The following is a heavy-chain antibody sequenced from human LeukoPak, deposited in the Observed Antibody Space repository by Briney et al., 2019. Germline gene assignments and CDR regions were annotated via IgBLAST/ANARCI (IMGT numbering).Heavy chain of an antibody. V-gene: IGHV3-48*01. CDR1: GFTFSSYE. CDR2: ISSSSSTI. D-gene: IGHD2-2*01. CDR3: ARDLGGGDIVVVPAATRRGY. Sequence: AGGSLRLSCAASGFTFSSYEMNWVRQAPGKGLEWVSYISSSSSTIYYADSVKGRFTISRDNAKNSLYLQMNSLRAEDTAVYYCARDLGGGDIVVVPAATRRGYWGQGTLVTVSS. J-gene: IGHJ4*02.